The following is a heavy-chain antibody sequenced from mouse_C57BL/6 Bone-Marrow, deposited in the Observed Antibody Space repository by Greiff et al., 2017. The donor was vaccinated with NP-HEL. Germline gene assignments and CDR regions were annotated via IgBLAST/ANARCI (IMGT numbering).Heavy chain of an antibody. V-gene: IGHV3-6*01. CDR2: ISYDGSN. Sequence: EVKLQESGPGLVKPSQSLSLTCSVTGYSITSGYYWNWIRQFPGNKLEWMCYISYDGSNNYNPSLKNRISITRDTSKNQFFLKLNSVTTEDTATYYCARVLYYYGSSYLDYWGQGTTLTVSS. J-gene: IGHJ2*01. CDR3: ARVLYYYGSSYLDY. CDR1: GYSITSGYY. D-gene: IGHD1-1*01.